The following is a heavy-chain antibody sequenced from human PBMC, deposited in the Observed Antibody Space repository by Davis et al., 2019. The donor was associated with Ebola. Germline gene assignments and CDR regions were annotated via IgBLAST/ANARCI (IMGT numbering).Heavy chain of an antibody. Sequence: PGGSLRLSCAASGFTFSSYSMNWVRQAPGKGLEWVSYISSSSSTIYYADSVKGRFTISRDNAKNSLYLQMNSLRAEDTAVYYCARGHYGDPTNFDYWGQGTLVTVSS. CDR1: GFTFSSYS. CDR3: ARGHYGDPTNFDY. J-gene: IGHJ4*02. CDR2: ISSSSSTI. V-gene: IGHV3-48*01. D-gene: IGHD4-17*01.